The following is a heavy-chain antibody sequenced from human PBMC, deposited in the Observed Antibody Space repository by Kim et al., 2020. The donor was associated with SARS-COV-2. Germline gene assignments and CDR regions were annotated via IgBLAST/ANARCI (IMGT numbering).Heavy chain of an antibody. CDR1: GFTFSSYS. V-gene: IGHV3-21*01. Sequence: GGSLRLSCAASGFTFSSYSMNWVRQAPGKGLEWVSSISSSSSYIYYADSVKGRFTISRDNAKNSLYLQMNSLRAEDTAVYYCARGGRDGYEFDYWGQGTLVTVSS. CDR2: ISSSSSYI. CDR3: ARGGRDGYEFDY. J-gene: IGHJ4*02. D-gene: IGHD5-12*01.